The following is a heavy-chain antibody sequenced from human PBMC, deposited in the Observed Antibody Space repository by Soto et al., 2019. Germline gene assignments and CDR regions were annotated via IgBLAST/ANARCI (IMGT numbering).Heavy chain of an antibody. CDR1: GFSFSSYA. Sequence: QVQLVESGGGVVQPGRSLRLSCAASGFSFSSYAMHWVRQAPGKGLEWVAVTSYDGSKKLSADSVKGRFTISRDHSKNTLYLQMNSLRAEDTDVYYCARSLRFYRYFYGMYVWGQGTTVTVSS. D-gene: IGHD3-3*01. CDR2: TSYDGSKK. CDR3: ARSLRFYRYFYGMYV. V-gene: IGHV3-30-3*01. J-gene: IGHJ6*02.